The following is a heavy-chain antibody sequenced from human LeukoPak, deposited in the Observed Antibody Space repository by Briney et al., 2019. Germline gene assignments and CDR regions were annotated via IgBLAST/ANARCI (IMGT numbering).Heavy chain of an antibody. CDR3: ARDIYSRTFDY. CDR2: MNPNSGGT. V-gene: IGHV1-2*02. D-gene: IGHD6-13*01. Sequence: ASVTVSCKASGYTFSGYYMHWGRQAQGQGVEGMGWMNPNSGGTNYAQKFQRRVTMPRHTSIRTASMELSRLRSDDTAVYYCARDIYSRTFDYWGQGTLVTVSS. CDR1: GYTFSGYY. J-gene: IGHJ4*02.